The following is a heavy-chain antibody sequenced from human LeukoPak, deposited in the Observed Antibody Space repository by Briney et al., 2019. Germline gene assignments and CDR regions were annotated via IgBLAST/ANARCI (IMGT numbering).Heavy chain of an antibody. D-gene: IGHD3-3*01. CDR2: IIPTFGTA. CDR3: ASGGVLEWSNWFDP. Sequence: SVKVSCKASGGTFSSYAISWVRQAPGQGLEWMGGIIPTFGTANYAQKFQGRVTITTDESTSTAYMELSSLRSEDTAVYYCASGGVLEWSNWFDPWGQGTLVTVSS. CDR1: GGTFSSYA. V-gene: IGHV1-69*05. J-gene: IGHJ5*02.